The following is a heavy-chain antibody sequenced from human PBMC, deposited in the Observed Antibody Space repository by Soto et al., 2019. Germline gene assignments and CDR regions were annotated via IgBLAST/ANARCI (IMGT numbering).Heavy chain of an antibody. Sequence: ASVKVSCKASGSNSNTFDFYWVRQATGHGLEWMGWMNPTSGNTGYAQELRGRVTMTRNTSNTTAYMELTSLTSDDTGVYYCAGGNFRYWGQGTLVTVSS. V-gene: IGHV1-8*02. CDR3: AGGNFRY. CDR1: GSNSNTFD. J-gene: IGHJ4*02. CDR2: MNPTSGNT.